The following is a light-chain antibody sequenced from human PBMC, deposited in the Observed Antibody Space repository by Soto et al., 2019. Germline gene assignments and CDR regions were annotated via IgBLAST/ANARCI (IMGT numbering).Light chain of an antibody. Sequence: QSVLTQPPSASGSPGQSVAISCTGTSSDVGGYNYVSWYQQHPGKAPNLMIYEVNKRPSGVPDRFSGSKSGNTASLTVSGLQAEDEADYYCSSYAGSSNVFXTGTKGTVL. CDR3: SSYAGSSNV. J-gene: IGLJ1*01. CDR2: EVN. CDR1: SSDVGGYNY. V-gene: IGLV2-8*01.